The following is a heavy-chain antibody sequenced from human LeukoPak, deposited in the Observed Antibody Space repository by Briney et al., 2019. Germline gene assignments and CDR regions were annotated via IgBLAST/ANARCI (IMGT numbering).Heavy chain of an antibody. CDR1: GGTFSSYA. V-gene: IGHV1-69*01. CDR3: ASRLRADYYYMDV. D-gene: IGHD4-17*01. J-gene: IGHJ6*03. Sequence: GSSVKASCKASGGTFSSYAISWVRQAPGQGLEWMGGIIPIFGTANYAQKFQGRVTITADESTSTAYMELSSLRSEDTAVYYCASRLRADYYYMDVWGKGTTVTVSS. CDR2: IIPIFGTA.